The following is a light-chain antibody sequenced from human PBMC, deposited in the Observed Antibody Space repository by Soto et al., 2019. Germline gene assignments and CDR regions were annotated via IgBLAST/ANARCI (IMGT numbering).Light chain of an antibody. CDR3: QSYDSSDQGVV. Sequence: FMLTQPHSVSESPGKTVTISCTRSSGSIASNYVQWYQQRPGSAPTTVIYEDGQRPSGVPDRFSGSIDRSSNSASLTISGLKPEDAADYFCQSYDSSDQGVVFGGGTKVTVL. J-gene: IGLJ2*01. V-gene: IGLV6-57*04. CDR2: EDG. CDR1: SGSIASNY.